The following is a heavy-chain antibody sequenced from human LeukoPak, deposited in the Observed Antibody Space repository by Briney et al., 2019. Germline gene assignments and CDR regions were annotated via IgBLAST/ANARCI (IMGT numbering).Heavy chain of an antibody. Sequence: SETLSLTCSVSGGFNTHYYWSWIRQPPGKGLEWIGYIYYSGSTNYNPSLKSRVTISVDTSKNQFSLKLSSVTAADTAVYYCARADSSSARIGAFDIWGQGTMVTVSS. D-gene: IGHD6-6*01. CDR3: ARADSSSARIGAFDI. J-gene: IGHJ3*02. CDR1: GGFNTHYY. V-gene: IGHV4-59*01. CDR2: IYYSGST.